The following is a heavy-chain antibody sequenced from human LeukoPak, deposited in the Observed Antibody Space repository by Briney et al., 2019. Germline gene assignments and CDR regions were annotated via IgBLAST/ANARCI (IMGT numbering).Heavy chain of an antibody. D-gene: IGHD3-16*02. V-gene: IGHV1-18*04. CDR3: ARVTITFGGVIVPFDY. CDR1: GYTFTGYY. Sequence: ASVKVSCKASGYTFTGYYMHWVRQAPGQGLEWMGWISAYNGNTNYAQKLQGRVTMTTDTSTSTAYMELRSLRSDDTAVYYCARVTITFGGVIVPFDYWGQGTLVTVSS. CDR2: ISAYNGNT. J-gene: IGHJ4*02.